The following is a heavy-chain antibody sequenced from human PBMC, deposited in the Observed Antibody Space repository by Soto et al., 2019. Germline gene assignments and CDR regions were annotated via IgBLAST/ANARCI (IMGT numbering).Heavy chain of an antibody. J-gene: IGHJ4*02. CDR1: GGSISSGGYY. V-gene: IGHV4-31*03. CDR2: IYYSGST. CDR3: ARDLYYYGSGRSHGFDY. D-gene: IGHD3-10*01. Sequence: PSETLSLTCTVSGGSISSGGYYWSWIRQHPGKGLEWIGYIYYSGSTYYNPSLKSRVTISVDTSKNQFSLKLSSVTAADTAVYYCARDLYYYGSGRSHGFDYWGQGTLVTVSS.